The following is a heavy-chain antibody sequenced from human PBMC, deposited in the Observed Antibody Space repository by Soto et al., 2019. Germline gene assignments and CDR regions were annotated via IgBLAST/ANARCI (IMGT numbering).Heavy chain of an antibody. CDR1: GFTVSSNY. Sequence: EVQLVESGGGLVQPGGSLRLSCAASGFTVSSNYMSWVRQAPGKGLEWVSVIYSGGSTYYADSVKGRFTISRDNSKNTLYLQMNSLRAEDTAVYYCARDTRGGWLSSFDYWGQGTLVTVSS. CDR2: IYSGGST. J-gene: IGHJ4*02. V-gene: IGHV3-66*01. CDR3: ARDTRGGWLSSFDY. D-gene: IGHD3-9*01.